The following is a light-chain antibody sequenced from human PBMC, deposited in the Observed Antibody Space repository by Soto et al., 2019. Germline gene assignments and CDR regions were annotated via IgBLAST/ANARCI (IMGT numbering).Light chain of an antibody. CDR1: QSISSW. J-gene: IGKJ4*01. V-gene: IGKV1-5*03. CDR3: QQYSIYPLT. CDR2: KAS. Sequence: DILMTQSPSTLSASVGDRVTITCRASQSISSWLAGYQQKPGKAPKVLLQKASSLDSGVPSRFSGSGSGTEFTLTISSLQPDDFATYHCQQYSIYPLTFGGGTKVEIK.